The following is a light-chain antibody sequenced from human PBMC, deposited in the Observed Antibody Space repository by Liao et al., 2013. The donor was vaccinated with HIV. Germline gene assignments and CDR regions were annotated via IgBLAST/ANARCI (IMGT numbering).Light chain of an antibody. CDR1: KLGDKY. CDR3: QAWDNRNAV. J-gene: IGLJ2*01. V-gene: IGLV3-1*01. CDR2: SDD. Sequence: SYELTQAPSVSVSPGQTARITCSGDKLGDKYVSWYQQRPGQSPVLVIYSDDKRPSGIPERFSGSNSGDTATLTISGTQAMDEADYYCQAWDNRNAVFGGGTKLTVL.